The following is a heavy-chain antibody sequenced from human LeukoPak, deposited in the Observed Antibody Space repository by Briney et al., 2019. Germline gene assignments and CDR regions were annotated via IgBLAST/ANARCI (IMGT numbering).Heavy chain of an antibody. D-gene: IGHD3-10*01. V-gene: IGHV4-39*07. J-gene: IGHJ4*02. CDR3: ARVRKYYYGSGSPETGYRDY. CDR1: GGSISSSSYY. CDR2: INHSGST. Sequence: PSETLSLTCTVSGGSISSSSYYWSWIRQPPGKGLEWIGEINHSGSTNYNPSLKSRVTISVDTSKNQFSLKLSSVTAADTAVYYCARVRKYYYGSGSPETGYRDYWGQGTLVTVSS.